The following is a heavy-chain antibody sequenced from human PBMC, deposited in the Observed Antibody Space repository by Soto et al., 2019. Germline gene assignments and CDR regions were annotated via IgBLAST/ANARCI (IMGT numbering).Heavy chain of an antibody. CDR3: ARRVGAYYYSLDV. CDR2: IIPIFGTA. Sequence: ASVKVSCKASGGTFSSYAISWVRQAPGQGLEWMGGIIPIFGTANYAQKFQGRVTITADESTSTAYMELSSLRSEDTAIYYCARRVGAYYYSLDVWGQGTTVTVSS. V-gene: IGHV1-69*13. CDR1: GGTFSSYA. D-gene: IGHD3-10*01. J-gene: IGHJ6*02.